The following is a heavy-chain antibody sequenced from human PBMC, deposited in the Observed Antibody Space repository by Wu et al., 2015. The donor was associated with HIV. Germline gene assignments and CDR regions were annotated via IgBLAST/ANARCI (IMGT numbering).Heavy chain of an antibody. Sequence: QVQLVQSGAEVKNPGASVKVSCKASGYTFTGYYIHWVRQAPGQGLEWMGWINANSGDTNYAQKFQGRVTMTRDTSINTAYMELSRLRSDDTAVYYCARGGMLLWFGELSGWFDPGAREPWSPSPQ. D-gene: IGHD3-10*01. CDR1: GYTFTGYY. CDR2: INANSGDT. J-gene: IGHJ5*02. V-gene: IGHV1-2*02. CDR3: ARGGMLLWFGELSGWFDP.